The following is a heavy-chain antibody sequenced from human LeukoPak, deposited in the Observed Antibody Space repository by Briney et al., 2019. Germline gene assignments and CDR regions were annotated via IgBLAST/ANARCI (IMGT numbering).Heavy chain of an antibody. CDR1: GYSFTSYW. CDR2: IYPGDSDT. D-gene: IGHD2-21*02. V-gene: IGHV5-51*01. Sequence: GESLKISCKGSGYSFTSYWIGWVRQMPGKGLEWMGIIYPGDSDTRYSPSFQGQVTISADKSISTAYLQWSSLKASDTAMYYCARLPYCGGDCYYFDYWGQGTLVTVSS. CDR3: ARLPYCGGDCYYFDY. J-gene: IGHJ4*02.